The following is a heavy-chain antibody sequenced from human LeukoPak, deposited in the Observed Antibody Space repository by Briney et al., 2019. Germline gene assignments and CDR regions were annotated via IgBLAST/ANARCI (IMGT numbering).Heavy chain of an antibody. CDR2: ISSSGSTI. Sequence: PGGSLRLSCAASGFTFSDYYMSWIRQAPGKGLEWVSYISSSGSTIYYADSVKGRFTISRDNAKNSLYLQMNSLRAEDTAVYYCARDPRGNVRRVVIHYYFDYWGQGTLVTVSS. CDR1: GFTFSDYY. CDR3: ARDPRGNVRRVVIHYYFDY. V-gene: IGHV3-11*04. J-gene: IGHJ4*02. D-gene: IGHD3-3*01.